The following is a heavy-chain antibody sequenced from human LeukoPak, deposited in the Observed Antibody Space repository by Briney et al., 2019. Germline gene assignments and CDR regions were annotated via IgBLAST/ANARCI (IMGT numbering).Heavy chain of an antibody. Sequence: GASVRVSCTASEYTFNIYDINWVRQATGQGLEWMGWMNPDSGNTGFAQKFQGRVTMTRNTSITTAYMELSSLRSEGTAVYYCAVHLPGDYLDRWGQGTLVTVSS. V-gene: IGHV1-8*01. CDR3: AVHLPGDYLDR. CDR2: MNPDSGNT. J-gene: IGHJ4*02. CDR1: EYTFNIYD.